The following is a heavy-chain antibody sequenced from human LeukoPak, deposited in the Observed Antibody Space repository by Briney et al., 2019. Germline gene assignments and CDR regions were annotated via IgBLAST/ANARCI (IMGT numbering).Heavy chain of an antibody. CDR3: LTIYHDAVSHY. D-gene: IGHD1-1*01. V-gene: IGHV3-73*01. CDR1: GFTFSDSV. CDR2: IRSKANSYAT. J-gene: IGHJ4*02. Sequence: QAGGSLRLSCAASGFTFSDSVMHWVRQASGKGLEWVGRIRSKANSYATAYAASVKGRFTISRDDSKNTAYLQMNSLKTEDTAVYFCLTIYHDAVSHYWGQGTLVTVSS.